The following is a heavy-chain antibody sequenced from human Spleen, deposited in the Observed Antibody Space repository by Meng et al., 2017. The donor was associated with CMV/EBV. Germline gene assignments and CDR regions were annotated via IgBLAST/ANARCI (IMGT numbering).Heavy chain of an antibody. D-gene: IGHD4-11*01. J-gene: IGHJ6*02. CDR1: GFSFSSYW. CDR2: IKQEGTEK. CDR3: ARHTGPMTTVTFTHVNYYYYYGLDV. V-gene: IGHV3-7*01. Sequence: GESLKISCAASGFSFSSYWVSWVRQRPGKGLEWVANIKQEGTEKYYVDSVKGRFTISRDNDKNSLYLQMNSLRAEDTDVYYCARHTGPMTTVTFTHVNYYYYYGLDVWGQGTTVTVSS.